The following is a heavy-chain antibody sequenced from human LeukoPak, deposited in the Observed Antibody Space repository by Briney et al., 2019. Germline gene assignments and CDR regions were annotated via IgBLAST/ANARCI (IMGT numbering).Heavy chain of an antibody. CDR2: IYPGDSDT. J-gene: IGHJ4*02. D-gene: IGHD3-9*01. CDR3: ARHKKVSYNDSYFDY. V-gene: IGHV5-51*01. Sequence: GESLKISCKASGYSFTTYWIGWVRQMPGKGLEWMGIIYPGDSDTRYSPSFQGQVSISADKSISTAYLQWGSLKASDTAMYYCARHKKVSYNDSYFDYWGQGTLVTVSS. CDR1: GYSFTTYW.